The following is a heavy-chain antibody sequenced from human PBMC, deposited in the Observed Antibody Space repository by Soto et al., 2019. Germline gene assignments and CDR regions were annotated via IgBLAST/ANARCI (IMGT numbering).Heavy chain of an antibody. Sequence: SETLSLTCAVSSASISSSHWWSWVRQPPGKGLEWIGEIYHSGSTNYNPSLKSRVTISVDKSKNQFSLKLYSVTAADTAVYYCASRPVAATVRFDFWGQGALVTVSS. V-gene: IGHV4-4*02. CDR1: SASISSSHW. J-gene: IGHJ4*02. CDR3: ASRPVAATVRFDF. D-gene: IGHD3-10*01. CDR2: IYHSGST.